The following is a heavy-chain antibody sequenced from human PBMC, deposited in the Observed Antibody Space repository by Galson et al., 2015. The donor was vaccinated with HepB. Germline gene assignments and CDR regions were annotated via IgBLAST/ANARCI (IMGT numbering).Heavy chain of an antibody. Sequence: SVKVSCKASGGTFSSYAISWVRQAPGQGLEWMGRIIPILGIANYAQKFQGRVTITADKSTSTAYMELSSLRSEDTAVYYCARDNYYYDSSGYSTETFDYWGQGTLVTVSS. CDR2: IIPILGIA. D-gene: IGHD3-22*01. CDR1: GGTFSSYA. V-gene: IGHV1-69*04. CDR3: ARDNYYYDSSGYSTETFDY. J-gene: IGHJ4*02.